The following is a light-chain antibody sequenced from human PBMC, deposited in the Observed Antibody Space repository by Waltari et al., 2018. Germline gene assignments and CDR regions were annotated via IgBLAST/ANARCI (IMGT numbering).Light chain of an antibody. V-gene: IGKV3-15*01. J-gene: IGKJ2*01. CDR1: QSISSN. Sequence: EIVMTQSPATLSVSPGERATLSCRASQSISSNLAWYQHNPGQPPRLLVYGASTRATGFPARFSGSGSGTEFTLTISSLQSEDFAVYYCQQYSEWPYTFGQGTKLEIK. CDR2: GAS. CDR3: QQYSEWPYT.